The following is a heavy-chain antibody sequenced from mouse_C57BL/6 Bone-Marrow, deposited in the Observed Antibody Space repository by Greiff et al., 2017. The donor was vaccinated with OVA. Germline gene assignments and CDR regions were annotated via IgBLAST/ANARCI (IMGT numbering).Heavy chain of an antibody. Sequence: QVQLQQSGAELVKPGASVKLSCKASGYTFTSYWMHWVKQRPGQGLAWIGMIHPNSGSTNYNEKFKSKATLTVDKSSSTAYMQRSSRTSEDSAVYYCARKNYPYYFDYWGQGTTLTVSS. CDR1: GYTFTSYW. V-gene: IGHV1-64*01. D-gene: IGHD2-1*01. CDR3: ARKNYPYYFDY. CDR2: IHPNSGST. J-gene: IGHJ2*01.